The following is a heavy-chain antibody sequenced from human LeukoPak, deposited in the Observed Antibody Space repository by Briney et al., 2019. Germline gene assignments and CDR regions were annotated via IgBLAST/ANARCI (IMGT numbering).Heavy chain of an antibody. J-gene: IGHJ4*02. V-gene: IGHV3-30-3*01. D-gene: IGHD1-1*01. CDR2: ISYDGSNK. Sequence: PGGSLRLSCAASGFTFSSYAMHWVRQAPGKGLEWVAVISYDGSNKYYADSVKGRFTISRDNSKNTLYLQMNSLRAEDTAVYYCAKGGLTNDYWGQGTLVTVSS. CDR1: GFTFSSYA. CDR3: AKGGLTNDY.